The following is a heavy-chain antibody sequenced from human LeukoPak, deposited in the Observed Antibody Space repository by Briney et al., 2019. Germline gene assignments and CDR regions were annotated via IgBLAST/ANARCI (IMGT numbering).Heavy chain of an antibody. D-gene: IGHD3-10*01. CDR1: GYSISSGYY. CDR2: IYHSGST. J-gene: IGHJ5*02. V-gene: IGHV4-38-2*02. Sequence: SETLSLTCTVSGYSISSGYYWGWIRQPPGKGLEWIGSIYHSGSTYYNPSLKSRVTISVDTSKNQFSLKLSSVTAADTAVYYCARGNRYYGSGSYYHWFDPWGQGTLVTVSS. CDR3: ARGNRYYGSGSYYHWFDP.